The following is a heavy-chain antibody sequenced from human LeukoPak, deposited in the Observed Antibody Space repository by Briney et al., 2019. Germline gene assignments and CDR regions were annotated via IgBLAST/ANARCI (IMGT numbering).Heavy chain of an antibody. D-gene: IGHD1-26*01. J-gene: IGHJ4*02. Sequence: GRSLRLSCAASGFTFSSYGMHWVRQAPGKGLEWVAVISYDGSNKYYADSVKGRFTISRDNSKNTLYLQMNSLRAEDTAVYFCAKGGSGPYYCGQGTLVTVSS. CDR3: AKGGSGPYY. V-gene: IGHV3-30*18. CDR2: ISYDGSNK. CDR1: GFTFSSYG.